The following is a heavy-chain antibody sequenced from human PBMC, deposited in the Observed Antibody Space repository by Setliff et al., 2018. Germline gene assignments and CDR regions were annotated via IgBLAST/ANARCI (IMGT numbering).Heavy chain of an antibody. Sequence: PGGSLRLSCAASGFTFNNYAMGWVRQAPGKGLEWIGYIYTSGSTNYNPSLRTRVSISVDTSKNHFSLRLSTVTAADTAVYYCLRIRLVPHGHSWGQGTLVTVSS. D-gene: IGHD2-15*01. CDR1: GFTFNNYA. V-gene: IGHV4-4*08. CDR2: IYTSGST. J-gene: IGHJ4*02. CDR3: LRIRLVPHGHS.